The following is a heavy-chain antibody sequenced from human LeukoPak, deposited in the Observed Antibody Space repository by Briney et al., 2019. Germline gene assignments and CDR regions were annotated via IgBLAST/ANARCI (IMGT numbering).Heavy chain of an antibody. CDR1: GYTFTTYA. D-gene: IGHD2-15*01. J-gene: IGHJ4*02. CDR2: INAGNGNT. Sequence: ASVKVSCKASGYTFTTYALHWVRQAPGQRLEWMGWINAGNGNTKYSQKFQGRVTITRDTSASTAYMELNSLRFEDMAVYYCARGLALGVVVTAWNYWGQGTLLTVSS. V-gene: IGHV1-3*01. CDR3: ARGLALGVVVTAWNY.